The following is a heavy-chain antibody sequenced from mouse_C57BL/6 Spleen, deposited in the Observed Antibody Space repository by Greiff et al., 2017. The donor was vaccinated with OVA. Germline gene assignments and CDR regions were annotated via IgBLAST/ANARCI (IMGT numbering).Heavy chain of an antibody. CDR1: GYNFTSYW. CDR3: ARAYYGRSYDY. Sequence: VQLQESGAELVKPGASVKMSCKASGYNFTSYWITWVKQRPGQGLEWIGDIYPGSGSTNYNEKFKSKATLTVDTSSSTSYMQLSSLTSADSSVYYCARAYYGRSYDYWGQGATLTVAS. V-gene: IGHV1-55*01. J-gene: IGHJ2*01. D-gene: IGHD1-1*01. CDR2: IYPGSGST.